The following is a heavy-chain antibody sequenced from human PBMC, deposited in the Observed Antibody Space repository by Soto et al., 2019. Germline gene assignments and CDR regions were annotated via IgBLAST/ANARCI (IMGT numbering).Heavy chain of an antibody. CDR2: IYHSGST. D-gene: IGHD2-21*02. V-gene: IGHV4-4*02. CDR3: ALLILVTAHRYFFDY. J-gene: IGHJ4*02. Sequence: SETLSLTCAVSGGSISSSNWWSWLRQPPGKGLEWIGEIYHSGSTNYNPSLKSRVTISVDKSKNQFSLKLSSVTAADTAVYYCALLILVTAHRYFFDYPAQRALVTVSS. CDR1: GGSISSSNW.